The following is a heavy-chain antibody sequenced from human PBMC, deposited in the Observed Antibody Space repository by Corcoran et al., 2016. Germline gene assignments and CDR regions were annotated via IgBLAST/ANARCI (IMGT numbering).Heavy chain of an antibody. CDR3: AGVPGGMAARFDY. CDR2: INGGKGDT. D-gene: IGHD3-16*01. V-gene: IGHV1-3*01. J-gene: IGHJ4*02. Sequence: QVQLVQSGAEVKKPGASVKVSCKTSGYTFTTYSIHWVRQAPGQRLEWMGWINGGKGDTKYSQKFQGRVTLTRDTSASTGHMELSSLRSEDTAVYCCAGVPGGMAARFDYWGQGTLVTVSS. CDR1: GYTFTTYS.